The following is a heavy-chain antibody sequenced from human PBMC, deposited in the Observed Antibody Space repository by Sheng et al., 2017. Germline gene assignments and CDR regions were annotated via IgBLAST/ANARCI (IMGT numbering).Heavy chain of an antibody. D-gene: IGHD3-16*02. CDR1: GGSFSGYY. CDR2: INHSGST. Sequence: QVQLQQWGAGLLKPSETLSLTCAVYGGSFSGYYWSWIRQPPGKGLEWIGEINHSGSTNYNPSLKSRVTISVDTSKNQFSLKLSSVTAADTAVYYCARRPQYVWGSYRSTAHFDYWGQGTLVTVSS. J-gene: IGHJ4*02. V-gene: IGHV4-34*01. CDR3: ARRPQYVWGSYRSTAHFDY.